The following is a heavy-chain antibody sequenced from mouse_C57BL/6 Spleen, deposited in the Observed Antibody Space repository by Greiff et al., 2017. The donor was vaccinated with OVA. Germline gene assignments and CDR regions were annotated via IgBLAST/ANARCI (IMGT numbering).Heavy chain of an antibody. J-gene: IGHJ4*01. CDR3: VRRDYGSSPYAMDY. D-gene: IGHD1-1*01. Sequence: QVQLQQPGAELVKPGASVKLSCKASGYTFTSYWMHWVKQRPGQGLEWIGMIHPNSGSTNYNEKFKSKATLTVDKSSSTAYMQLSSLTSEDSAVYYCVRRDYGSSPYAMDYWGQGTSVTVSS. CDR2: IHPNSGST. V-gene: IGHV1-64*01. CDR1: GYTFTSYW.